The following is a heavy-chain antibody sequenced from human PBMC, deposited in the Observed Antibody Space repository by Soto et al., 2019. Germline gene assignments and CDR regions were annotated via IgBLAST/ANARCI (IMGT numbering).Heavy chain of an antibody. Sequence: SVKVSCKASGGTFSSYAISWVLQAPLQWLGWMGGIIPIFGTANYAQKFQGRVTITADESTSTAYMELSSLRSEDTAVYYCASLMIVVVPAARGGWFDPWGQGTLVTVSS. J-gene: IGHJ5*02. V-gene: IGHV1-69*13. CDR1: GGTFSSYA. D-gene: IGHD2-2*01. CDR3: ASLMIVVVPAARGGWFDP. CDR2: IIPIFGTA.